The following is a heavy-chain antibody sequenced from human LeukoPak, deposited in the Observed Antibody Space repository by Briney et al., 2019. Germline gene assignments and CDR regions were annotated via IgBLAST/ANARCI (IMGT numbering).Heavy chain of an antibody. CDR2: INGSGGST. CDR1: GFTFSSYA. CDR3: AKKYSTGLDP. Sequence: GGSLRLSCAASGFTFSSYAMSWVRQAPGKGLEWVSDINGSGGSTYYADSVKGRFTMSRDNSKNPLYLQMNSLRAEDTAVYYCAKKYSTGLDPWGQGTLVTVSS. D-gene: IGHD1-26*01. V-gene: IGHV3-23*01. J-gene: IGHJ5*02.